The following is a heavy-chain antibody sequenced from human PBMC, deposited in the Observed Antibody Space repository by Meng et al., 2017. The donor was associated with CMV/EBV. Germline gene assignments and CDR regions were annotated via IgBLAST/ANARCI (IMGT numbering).Heavy chain of an antibody. CDR1: GYSFTSYW. CDR2: IYPGDSDA. D-gene: IGHD1-1*01. J-gene: IGHJ4*02. Sequence: KASCKGPGYSFTSYWIGWVRQMPGKGLEWMGIIYPGDSDARYSPSFQGQVTISADKSISTAYLQWSSLKASDTAMYYCARRGLEWPRDPNYYFDYWGQGTLVTVSS. V-gene: IGHV5-51*01. CDR3: ARRGLEWPRDPNYYFDY.